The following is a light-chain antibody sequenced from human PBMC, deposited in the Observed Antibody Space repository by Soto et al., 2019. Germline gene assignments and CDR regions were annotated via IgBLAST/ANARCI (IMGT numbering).Light chain of an antibody. CDR2: LGS. Sequence: DIVMTQSPLSLPVTPGEPASISCRSSQSLLHSNGYNYLDWYLQKPGQSPQLLIYLGSNRASGVPDRFSGSGSGTHFSLQISRVAAEDVGVYYCMQALQTPLAFGQGTKLEIK. CDR1: QSLLHSNGYNY. CDR3: MQALQTPLA. J-gene: IGKJ2*01. V-gene: IGKV2-28*01.